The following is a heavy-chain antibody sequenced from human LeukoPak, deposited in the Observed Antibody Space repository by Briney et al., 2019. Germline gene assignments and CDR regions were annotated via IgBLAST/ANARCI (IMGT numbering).Heavy chain of an antibody. CDR2: INHSGST. V-gene: IGHV4-34*01. CDR1: GGSFSGYY. Sequence: SETLSLTCAVYGGSFSGYYWSWIRQPPGKGLEWIGEINHSGSTNYNPSLKSRVTISVDTSKNQFSLKLSSVTAAATAVYYCARGGYGDYVQYYFDYWGQGTLVTVSS. D-gene: IGHD4-17*01. CDR3: ARGGYGDYVQYYFDY. J-gene: IGHJ4*02.